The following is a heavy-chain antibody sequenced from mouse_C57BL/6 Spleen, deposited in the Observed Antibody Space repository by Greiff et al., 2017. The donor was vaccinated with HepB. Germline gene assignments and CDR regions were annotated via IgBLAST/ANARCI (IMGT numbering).Heavy chain of an antibody. J-gene: IGHJ3*01. CDR3: ARRYDFSAWFAY. Sequence: QVQLQLPGAELVRPGSSVKLSCKASGYTFTSYWMDWVKQRPGQGLEWIGNIYPSDSETHYNQKFKDKATLTVDKSSSTAYMQLSSLTSEDSAVYYCARRYDFSAWFAYWGQGTLVTVSA. CDR1: GYTFTSYW. CDR2: IYPSDSET. V-gene: IGHV1-61*01. D-gene: IGHD2-4*01.